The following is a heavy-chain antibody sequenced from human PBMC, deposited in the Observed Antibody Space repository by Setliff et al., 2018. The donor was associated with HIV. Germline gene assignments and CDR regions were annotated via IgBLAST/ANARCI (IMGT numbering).Heavy chain of an antibody. CDR1: GFTLSTYS. Sequence: NPGGSLRLSCVASGFTLSTYSMNWVRQAPGKGLEWVSSITTDSSYIFDADSVKGRFTISRDNAQNSLYLQMNNLRFEDTAVYYCARDGTRLLAAMDVWGKGTTVTVSS. CDR3: ARDGTRLLAAMDV. CDR2: ITTDSSYI. J-gene: IGHJ6*03. V-gene: IGHV3-21*01.